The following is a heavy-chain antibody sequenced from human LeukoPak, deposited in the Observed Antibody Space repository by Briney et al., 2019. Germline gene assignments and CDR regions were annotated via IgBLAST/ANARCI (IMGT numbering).Heavy chain of an antibody. J-gene: IGHJ4*02. V-gene: IGHV1-69*05. Sequence: ASVTVSCTASGGTFSSYAISWVRQAPGQGLEWKGGIIPIFGTANYAQKFQGRVTITTDESTSTAYMELSSLRSEDTAVYYCARGPIYSSPDYWGQGTLVTVSS. CDR2: IIPIFGTA. CDR1: GGTFSSYA. CDR3: ARGPIYSSPDY. D-gene: IGHD6-13*01.